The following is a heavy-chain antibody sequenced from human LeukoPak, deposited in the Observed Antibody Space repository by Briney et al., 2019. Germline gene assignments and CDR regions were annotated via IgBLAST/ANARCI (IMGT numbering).Heavy chain of an antibody. D-gene: IGHD4/OR15-4a*01. CDR1: GGSISRYY. J-gene: IGHJ5*02. Sequence: SETLSLTCTVSGGSISRYYWSWIRQPPGKGLEWIGYIYYSGSTDYNPSLKSRVTISVDTSKNQFSLKLSSVTAADTALYYCAREGPYGGWFDPWGQGTLVTVSS. CDR3: AREGPYGGWFDP. V-gene: IGHV4-59*01. CDR2: IYYSGST.